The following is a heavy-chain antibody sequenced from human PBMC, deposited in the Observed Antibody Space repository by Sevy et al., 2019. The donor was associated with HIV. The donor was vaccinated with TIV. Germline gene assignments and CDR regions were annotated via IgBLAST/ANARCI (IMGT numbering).Heavy chain of an antibody. J-gene: IGHJ4*02. CDR2: IKSKSEGGTT. Sequence: GGSLRLSCGASGFTFSNAWMTWVRQAPGKGLEWVGRIKSKSEGGTTDYAAPVKGRFTISRDDSKNTLYLQMNSLKSDDTAVYYCTNNRGCCIDGVCGKYFDSWGQGTLVTVSS. D-gene: IGHD2-8*01. V-gene: IGHV3-15*01. CDR3: TNNRGCCIDGVCGKYFDS. CDR1: GFTFSNAW.